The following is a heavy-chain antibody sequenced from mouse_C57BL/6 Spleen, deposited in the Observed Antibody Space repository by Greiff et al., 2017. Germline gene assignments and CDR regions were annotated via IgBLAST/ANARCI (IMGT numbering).Heavy chain of an antibody. CDR1: GYTFTDYY. CDR2: INPNNGGT. D-gene: IGHD1-1*01. CDR3: ARRDYYGSSDWYFDV. V-gene: IGHV1-26*01. Sequence: EVQLQQSGPELVKPGASVKISCKASGYTFTDYYMNWVKQSHGKSLEWIGDINPNNGGTSYNQKFKGKATLTVDKSSSTAYRELRSLTSEDSAVYDCARRDYYGSSDWYFDVWGTGTTVTVSS. J-gene: IGHJ1*03.